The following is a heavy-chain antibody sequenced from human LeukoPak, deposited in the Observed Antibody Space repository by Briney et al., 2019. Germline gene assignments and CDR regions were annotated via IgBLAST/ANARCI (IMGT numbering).Heavy chain of an antibody. Sequence: GGSLRLSCAASGLTFSSSNMHWVRQAPGKGLECVSFISGSSTATQYADSVKGRFTISRDIGRKALYLQMNSLRDEDTAVYYCARGGGRSYSDAFDIWGQGTVVTVSS. J-gene: IGHJ3*02. CDR3: ARGGGRSYSDAFDI. V-gene: IGHV3-48*02. D-gene: IGHD1-26*01. CDR1: GLTFSSSN. CDR2: ISGSSTAT.